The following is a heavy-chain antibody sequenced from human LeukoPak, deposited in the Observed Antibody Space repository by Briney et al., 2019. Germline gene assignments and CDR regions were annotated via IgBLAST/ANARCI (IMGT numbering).Heavy chain of an antibody. CDR1: GDSVSNGNYY. V-gene: IGHV4-61*03. Sequence: SETLSLTCTVSGDSVSNGNYYWSWLRQPPGKALEWIGYIYYTGKTYYNPPLEGRVTILVDTSRNHFSVKLSSVTAADTAVYYCARSQNYYGSGDYWSQGTLVTVSS. CDR3: ARSQNYYGSGDY. J-gene: IGHJ4*02. CDR2: IYYTGKT. D-gene: IGHD3-10*01.